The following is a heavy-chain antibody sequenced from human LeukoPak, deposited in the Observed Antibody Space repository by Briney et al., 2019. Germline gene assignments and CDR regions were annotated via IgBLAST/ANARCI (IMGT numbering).Heavy chain of an antibody. CDR3: ARWGGKAITSDFDY. CDR2: ISGSGGST. Sequence: GGSLRLSCAASGFTFSSYAMSWVRQAPGKGLEWVSAISGSGGSTYYADSVKGRFTISRDNSKNTLYLQMNSLRAEDTAVYYCARWGGKAITSDFDYWGQGTLVTVSS. D-gene: IGHD3-16*01. V-gene: IGHV3-23*01. CDR1: GFTFSSYA. J-gene: IGHJ4*02.